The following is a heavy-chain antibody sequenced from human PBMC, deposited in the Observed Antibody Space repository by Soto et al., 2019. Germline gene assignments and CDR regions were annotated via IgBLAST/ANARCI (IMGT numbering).Heavy chain of an antibody. CDR1: GLTLSSYS. CDR3: SRGRSWWDY. J-gene: IGHJ4*02. V-gene: IGHV3-21*04. CDR2: IISSSSDV. Sequence: LRLASAASGLTLSSYSMKWVRPAQVKGLEWVSSIISSSSDVDYADAVEGRFTIPRGNAKNSLYLQMNSLRAEDRAVYYCSRGRSWWDYWGQGTLVTV. D-gene: IGHD6-13*01.